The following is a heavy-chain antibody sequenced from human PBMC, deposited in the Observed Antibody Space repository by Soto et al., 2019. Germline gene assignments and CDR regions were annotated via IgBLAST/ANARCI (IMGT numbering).Heavy chain of an antibody. D-gene: IGHD3-22*01. CDR3: TTDPMFQEYYYDSSGSEFRDY. V-gene: IGHV3-15*01. CDR1: GFTFSNAW. J-gene: IGHJ4*02. CDR2: IKSKTDGGTT. Sequence: KPGGSLRLSCAASGFTFSNAWMSWVRQAPGKGLEWVGRIKSKTDGGTTDYAAPVKGRFTISRDDSKNTLYLQMNSLKTEDTAVYYCTTDPMFQEYYYDSSGSEFRDYWGQGTLVTVSS.